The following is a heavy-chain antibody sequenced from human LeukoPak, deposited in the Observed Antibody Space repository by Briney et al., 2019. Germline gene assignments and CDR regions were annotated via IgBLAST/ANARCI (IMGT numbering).Heavy chain of an antibody. V-gene: IGHV4-39*01. Sequence: SETLSLTCTVSGGSISSSSYCWGWIRQPPGKGLEWIGSIYYSGSTYYNPSLKSRVTISVDTSKNQFSLKLSSVTAADTAVYYCARHWTCSGASCYRREKNSNWFAPGGQGTLVTVSS. CDR2: IYYSGST. CDR3: ARHWTCSGASCYRREKNSNWFAP. J-gene: IGHJ5*02. CDR1: GGSISSSSYC. D-gene: IGHD2-15*01.